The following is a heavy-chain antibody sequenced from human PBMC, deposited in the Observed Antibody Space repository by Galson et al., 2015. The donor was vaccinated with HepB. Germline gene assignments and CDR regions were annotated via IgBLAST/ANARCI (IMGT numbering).Heavy chain of an antibody. CDR1: GFTFSNYG. CDR2: ISYDGRNK. Sequence: SLRLSCAASGFTFSNYGMHWVRQAPGKGLEWVAIISYDGRNKYYADSVKGRFTISRDNSKNTLYLQMNSLRAEDTAVYYCAKPRIVGATVDAFDIWGQGTMVTVS. J-gene: IGHJ3*02. V-gene: IGHV3-30*18. D-gene: IGHD1-26*01. CDR3: AKPRIVGATVDAFDI.